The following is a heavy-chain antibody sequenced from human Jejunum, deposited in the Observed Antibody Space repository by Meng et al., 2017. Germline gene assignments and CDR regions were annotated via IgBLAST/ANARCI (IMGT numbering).Heavy chain of an antibody. Sequence: VPLQESGPGLVKPSGTLSLTCEVSGDSISSTNWWDWLRQPPGKGLEWIGEIYHSGRTNFNPSLESRVTISVDESKNQFSLTLKSVTAADTAVYYCARGVGDIRVGFDYWGQGILVTVSS. V-gene: IGHV4-4*02. CDR3: ARGVGDIRVGFDY. CDR2: IYHSGRT. CDR1: GDSISSTNW. D-gene: IGHD5-12*01. J-gene: IGHJ4*02.